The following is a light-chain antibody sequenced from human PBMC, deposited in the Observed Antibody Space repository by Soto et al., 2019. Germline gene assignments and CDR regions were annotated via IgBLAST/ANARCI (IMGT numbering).Light chain of an antibody. CDR2: GAS. J-gene: IGKJ2*01. V-gene: IGKV3-15*01. CDR3: KQGHNWPLT. Sequence: EIVMTQSPATLSVSPGERATLSCRASQSISSELAWYQQRPGQPPRLLIYGASTRATGVPDRFTGSGSGSDFTLTISGLQSEAFAVYYCKQGHNWPLTLGQGTRLEI. CDR1: QSISSE.